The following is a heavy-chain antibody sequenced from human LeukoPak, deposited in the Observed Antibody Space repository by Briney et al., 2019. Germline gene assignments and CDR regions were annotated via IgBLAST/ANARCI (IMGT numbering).Heavy chain of an antibody. V-gene: IGHV3-74*01. CDR1: GFTFSSYW. CDR3: ARGDILTGYDAFDI. J-gene: IGHJ3*02. CDR2: INSDGSST. Sequence: GGSLRLSCAASGFTFSSYWMHWVRQAPGKGLVWVSRINSDGSSTSYADSVKGRFTISRDNAKSTLYLQMNSLRAEDTAVYYCARGDILTGYDAFDIWGQGTVVTVSS. D-gene: IGHD3-9*01.